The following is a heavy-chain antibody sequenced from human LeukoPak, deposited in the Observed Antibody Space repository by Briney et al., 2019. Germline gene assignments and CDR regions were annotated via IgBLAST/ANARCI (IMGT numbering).Heavy chain of an antibody. Sequence: ASVKASSQPSCYTLINSMISWVRQPAGQGLECMGWVTFSNGYTSYAQKFQDRVTLTADTSTGSAYLELTGLKSDDTAVDYFPLDPSVRLDPWGEGTKVSV. J-gene: IGHJ5*02. D-gene: IGHD3-10*01. CDR2: VTFSNGYT. CDR1: CYTLINSM. V-gene: IGHV1-18*01. CDR3: PLDPSVRLDP.